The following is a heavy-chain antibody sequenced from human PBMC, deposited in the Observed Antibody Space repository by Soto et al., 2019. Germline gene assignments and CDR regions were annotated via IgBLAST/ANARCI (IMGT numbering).Heavy chain of an antibody. D-gene: IGHD6-19*01. J-gene: IGHJ4*02. Sequence: SETLSLTCTVSGGSVSSGSYYWSWVRQPPGKGLEWIGYIYYSGSTNYNPSLKSRVTISVDTSKNQFSLKLSSVTAADTAVYYCAREQEVAGVYYFDYWGQGTLVTVSS. CDR1: GGSVSSGSYY. CDR3: AREQEVAGVYYFDY. V-gene: IGHV4-61*01. CDR2: IYYSGST.